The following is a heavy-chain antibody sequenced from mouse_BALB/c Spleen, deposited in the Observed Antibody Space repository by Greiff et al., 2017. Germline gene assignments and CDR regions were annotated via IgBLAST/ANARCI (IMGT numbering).Heavy chain of an antibody. J-gene: IGHJ4*01. CDR3: ARDLRNYYAMDY. V-gene: IGHV3-6*02. Sequence: ESGPGLVKPSQSLSLTCSVTGYSITSGYYWNWIRQFPGNKLEWMGYISYDGSNNYNPSLKNRISITRDTSKNQFFLKLNSVTTEDTATYYCARDLRNYYAMDYWGQGTSVTVSS. CDR2: ISYDGSN. CDR1: GYSITSGYY.